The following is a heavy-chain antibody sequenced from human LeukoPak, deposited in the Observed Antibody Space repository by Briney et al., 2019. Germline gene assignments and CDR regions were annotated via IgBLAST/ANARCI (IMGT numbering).Heavy chain of an antibody. CDR3: ARGSSWFDP. V-gene: IGHV3-23*01. Sequence: GGSLRLSCVAAGFXFSNYVISWVRQAPGKGLEWVSSISGSGGTTYYGDSVKGRFSISRDNSRNTLYLQMNSLRAEDTAAYYCARGSSWFDPWGQGTLVTVSS. CDR2: ISGSGGTT. J-gene: IGHJ5*02. CDR1: GFXFSNYV. D-gene: IGHD6-6*01.